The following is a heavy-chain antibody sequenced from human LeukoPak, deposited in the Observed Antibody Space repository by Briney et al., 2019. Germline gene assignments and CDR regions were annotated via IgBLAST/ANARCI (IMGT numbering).Heavy chain of an antibody. CDR2: VDPEDGET. Sequence: ASVKISCKVSGYTFTDYYMHLVQQAPGKGLEWMGLVDPEDGETIYAEKFQGRVTITADTSTDTAYMELSSLRSEDTAVYYCATSRKHCSSTSCYVVDYWGQGTLVTVSS. CDR3: ATSRKHCSSTSCYVVDY. D-gene: IGHD2-2*01. CDR1: GYTFTDYY. J-gene: IGHJ4*02. V-gene: IGHV1-69-2*01.